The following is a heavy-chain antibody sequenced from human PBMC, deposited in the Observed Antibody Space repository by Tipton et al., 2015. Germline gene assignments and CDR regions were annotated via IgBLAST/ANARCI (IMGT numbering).Heavy chain of an antibody. CDR3: GRSISSSGTQVDY. D-gene: IGHD1-1*01. CDR1: GGSIGSSNYY. V-gene: IGHV4-39*01. J-gene: IGHJ4*02. CDR2: VRYTGNT. Sequence: GLVKPSETLSLTCTVSGGSIGSSNYYWVWIRQPPGKGLEWIGSVRYTGNTYYIPSLKSRVTISVDTSRNQFSLRLTSVTAADTAVYYCGRSISSSGTQVDYWGQGTLVTVAP.